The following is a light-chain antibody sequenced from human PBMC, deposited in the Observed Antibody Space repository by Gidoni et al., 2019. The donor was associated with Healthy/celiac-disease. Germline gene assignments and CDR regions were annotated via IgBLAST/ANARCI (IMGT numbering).Light chain of an antibody. CDR1: SSDVGGYNY. Sequence: QSALTQPASVSGSPGQSITISCTGTSSDVGGYNYVSWYQQHPGKAPKLMIYDVSNRPSGVSNRFSGSKSGNTASLTISGLQAEDEADYYCSSYTSSSTLDRVVFGGGTKLTVL. V-gene: IGLV2-14*01. J-gene: IGLJ2*01. CDR2: DVS. CDR3: SSYTSSSTLDRVV.